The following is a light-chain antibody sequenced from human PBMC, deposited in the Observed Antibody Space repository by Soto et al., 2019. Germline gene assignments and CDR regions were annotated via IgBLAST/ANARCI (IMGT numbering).Light chain of an antibody. Sequence: EILMTQSPATLSLSPGERATLSCRASQSVDGKLAWYQKKPGQAPRLLIYGASTRATGISARFSGSGSGTEFTLTISGLQSEDFAAYYCQQYNDRPPITFGQGTRLEIK. CDR1: QSVDGK. CDR2: GAS. V-gene: IGKV3-15*01. J-gene: IGKJ5*01. CDR3: QQYNDRPPIT.